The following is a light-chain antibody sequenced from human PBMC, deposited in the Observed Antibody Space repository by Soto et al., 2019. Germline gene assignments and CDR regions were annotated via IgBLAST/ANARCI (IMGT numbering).Light chain of an antibody. J-gene: IGKJ4*01. CDR1: QSVSSSY. CDR2: GAS. Sequence: PSTLSLSPGERATLSCRASQSVSSSYLIWYQQKPGQAPRLLIYGASTRAAGIPDRFSGSGSGTDFTLTISRLEPEDFAVYYCQQYGSSPLTFGGGTKVDIK. CDR3: QQYGSSPLT. V-gene: IGKV3-20*01.